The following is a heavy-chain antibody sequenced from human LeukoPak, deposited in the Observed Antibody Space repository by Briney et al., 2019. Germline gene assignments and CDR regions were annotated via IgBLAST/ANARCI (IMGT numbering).Heavy chain of an antibody. CDR1: GGSISSYY. V-gene: IGHV4-4*07. CDR2: IYTSGST. J-gene: IGHJ4*02. D-gene: IGHD1-26*01. CDR3: ARDCLFRSSQDY. Sequence: SETLSLTYTVSGGSISSYYWSWIRQPAGKGLEWIGRIYTSGSTNYNPSLKSRVTMSVDTSKNQFSLKLSSVTAADTAVYYCARDCLFRSSQDYWGQGTLVTVSS.